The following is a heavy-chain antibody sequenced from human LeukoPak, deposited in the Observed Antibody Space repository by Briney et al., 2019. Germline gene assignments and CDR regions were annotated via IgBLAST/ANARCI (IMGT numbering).Heavy chain of an antibody. Sequence: GGSLRLLRSASGFTFASYAMYWVRQAPGKGLEYVSAIGSSGDNTHYADSVKGRFTISRDNSKNTLYLQMSSLRAEDTAVYYCVKGSAYFYGSGTHFDYWGQGTLVTVSS. CDR2: IGSSGDNT. V-gene: IGHV3-64D*06. CDR3: VKGSAYFYGSGTHFDY. D-gene: IGHD3-10*01. J-gene: IGHJ4*02. CDR1: GFTFASYA.